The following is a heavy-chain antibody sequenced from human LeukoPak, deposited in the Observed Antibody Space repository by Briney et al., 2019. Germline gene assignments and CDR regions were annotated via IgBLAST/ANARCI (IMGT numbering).Heavy chain of an antibody. CDR1: GYTFTGYY. V-gene: IGHV1-2*04. D-gene: IGHD5-12*01. CDR2: INPNSGGT. J-gene: IGHJ4*02. Sequence: GASVKVSCKASGYTFTGYYMHWVRQAPGQGLEWMGWINPNSGGTNYAQKFQGWVTMTRDTSISTAYMELSRLRSDDTAVYYCARTYSGYDYGEFDYWGQGTLVTVSS. CDR3: ARTYSGYDYGEFDY.